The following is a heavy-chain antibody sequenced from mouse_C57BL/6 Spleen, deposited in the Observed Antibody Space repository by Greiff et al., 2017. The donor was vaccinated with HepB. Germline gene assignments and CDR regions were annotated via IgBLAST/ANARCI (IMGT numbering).Heavy chain of an antibody. J-gene: IGHJ3*01. CDR2: IYPGNSDT. V-gene: IGHV1-5*01. D-gene: IGHD1-1*01. CDR1: GYTFTSYW. CDR3: TKNYYGSSPWFAY. Sequence: VQLQQSGTVLARPGASVKMSCKTSGYTFTSYWMHWVKQRPGQGLEWIGAIYPGNSDTSYNQKFKGKAKLTAVTSASTAYMELSSLTNEDSAVYYCTKNYYGSSPWFAYWGQGTLVTVSA.